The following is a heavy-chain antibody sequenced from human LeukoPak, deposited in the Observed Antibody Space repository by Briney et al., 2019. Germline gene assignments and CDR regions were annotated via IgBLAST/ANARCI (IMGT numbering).Heavy chain of an antibody. Sequence: SETLSLTCTVSGGSISSYYWSWIRQPAGKGLEWIGRIYTSGRTNYNPSLKSRVTMSVDTSKNQFSLKLSSVTAADTAVYYCARDYRTWFRFDPWGRGTLVTASS. D-gene: IGHD1-14*01. CDR3: ARDYRTWFRFDP. V-gene: IGHV4-4*07. CDR2: IYTSGRT. J-gene: IGHJ5*02. CDR1: GGSISSYY.